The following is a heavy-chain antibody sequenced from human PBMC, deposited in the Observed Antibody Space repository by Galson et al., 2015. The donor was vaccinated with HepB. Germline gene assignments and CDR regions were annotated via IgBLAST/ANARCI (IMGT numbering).Heavy chain of an antibody. J-gene: IGHJ4*02. D-gene: IGHD1-20*01. CDR3: ARSAITDGCFDY. CDR1: GFTVRNNY. V-gene: IGHV3-53*01. Sequence: SLRLSCAASGFTVRNNYMAWVRQAPGKGLEWVSVIYIGGNTYYADSVKGRFTISRDNSKNTLYLQMNNLRAEDTAVYFCARSAITDGCFDYWGQGTLVTVSS. CDR2: IYIGGNT.